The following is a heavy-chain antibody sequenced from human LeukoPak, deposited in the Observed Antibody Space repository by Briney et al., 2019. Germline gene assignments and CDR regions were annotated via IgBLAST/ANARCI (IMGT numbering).Heavy chain of an antibody. CDR1: GFTFCSYS. CDR3: ARDPITIFGVVIIGDYFDY. J-gene: IGHJ4*02. CDR2: ISSSSSYI. D-gene: IGHD3-3*01. V-gene: IGHV3-21*01. Sequence: KPGGSLRLSCAASGFTFCSYSLNWVRQAPGKGLEWVSSISSSSSYIYYADSVKGRFTISRDNAKNSLYLQMNSLRAEDTAVYYCARDPITIFGVVIIGDYFDYWGQGTLVTVSS.